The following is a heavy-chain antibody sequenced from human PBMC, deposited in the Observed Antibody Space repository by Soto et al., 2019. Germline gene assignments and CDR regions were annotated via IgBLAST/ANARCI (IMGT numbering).Heavy chain of an antibody. V-gene: IGHV4-31*03. D-gene: IGHD5-12*01. CDR2: IYYSGST. CDR1: GGSISSGGYY. Sequence: QVQLQESGPGLVKPSQTLSLTCTVYGGSISSGGYYWSWIRQHPGKGLEWIGYIYYSGSTYYNPSLKSRVTISVDTSKNQFSLKLSSVTAADTAVYYCARGRRDGYNFDYWGQGTLVTVSS. J-gene: IGHJ4*02. CDR3: ARGRRDGYNFDY.